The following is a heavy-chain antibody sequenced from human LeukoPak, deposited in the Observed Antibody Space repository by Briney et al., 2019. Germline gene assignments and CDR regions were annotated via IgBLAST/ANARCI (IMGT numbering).Heavy chain of an antibody. D-gene: IGHD3-22*01. J-gene: IGHJ1*01. V-gene: IGHV3-21*01. Sequence: GGSLRLSCAASGFTFSSYSMNWVRQAPGKGLEWVSSISSSSSYIYYADLVKGRFTISRDNAKNSLYLKMNSLRAEDTAVYYCARDLGVKDYYDSSGYYPEAFQHWGQGTLVTVSS. CDR1: GFTFSSYS. CDR2: ISSSSSYI. CDR3: ARDLGVKDYYDSSGYYPEAFQH.